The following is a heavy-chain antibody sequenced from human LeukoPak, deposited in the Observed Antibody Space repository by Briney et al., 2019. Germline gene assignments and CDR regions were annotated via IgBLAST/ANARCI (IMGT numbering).Heavy chain of an antibody. CDR3: AREPFGGSHTAMVVS. Sequence: ASVKVSCKASGYTFTSHYMHWVRQAPGQGLEWMGIINPNGGSTSYAQKFQGRVTMTRDTSTSTVYMELSSLRSEDTAVYYCAREPFGGSHTAMVVSWGQGTLVTVSS. D-gene: IGHD5-18*01. J-gene: IGHJ4*02. V-gene: IGHV1-46*01. CDR2: INPNGGST. CDR1: GYTFTSHY.